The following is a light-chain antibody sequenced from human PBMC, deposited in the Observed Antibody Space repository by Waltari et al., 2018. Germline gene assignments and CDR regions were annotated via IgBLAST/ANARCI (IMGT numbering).Light chain of an antibody. V-gene: IGKV2-30*02. CDR1: QSLVHSDGKTY. J-gene: IGKJ2*01. CDR3: MQGTHWPYT. Sequence: VVMTQSPLSLPVTLGQPASISCRSSQSLVHSDGKTYLYWFQQRPGQSPRRLIYKVSNRDAGVPDRFSGSGSGTDFTLKISRVEAEDVGVYYCMQGTHWPYTFGQGTKLETK. CDR2: KVS.